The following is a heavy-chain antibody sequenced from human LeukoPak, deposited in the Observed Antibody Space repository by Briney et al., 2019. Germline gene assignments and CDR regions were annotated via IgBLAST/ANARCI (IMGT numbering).Heavy chain of an antibody. V-gene: IGHV3-30*04. CDR2: ISYDGSNK. CDR1: GFTFSSYA. Sequence: GGSLRLSCAASGFTFSSYAMHWVRQAPGKGLEWVAVISYDGSNKYYADSVKGRFTISRDNSKNTLYLQMNSLRAEDTAVYYCARESVISMIAHLDHWGQGTLVTVSS. J-gene: IGHJ4*02. CDR3: ARESVISMIAHLDH. D-gene: IGHD3-22*01.